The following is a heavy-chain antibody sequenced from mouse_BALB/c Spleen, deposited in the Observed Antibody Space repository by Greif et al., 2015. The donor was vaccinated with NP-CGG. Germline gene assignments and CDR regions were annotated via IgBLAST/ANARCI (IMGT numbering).Heavy chain of an antibody. J-gene: IGHJ2*01. Sequence: EVKLVDSGPDLVKPGASVKISCKASGYSFTGYYMHWVKQSHGKSLEWIGRVNPNNGGTNYNQKFKGKAILTVDKSSSTAYMELRSLTSEDSAVYYCARTYDYDGPYFDYWGQGTTLTVSS. D-gene: IGHD2-4*01. V-gene: IGHV1-26*01. CDR1: GYSFTGYY. CDR2: VNPNNGGT. CDR3: ARTYDYDGPYFDY.